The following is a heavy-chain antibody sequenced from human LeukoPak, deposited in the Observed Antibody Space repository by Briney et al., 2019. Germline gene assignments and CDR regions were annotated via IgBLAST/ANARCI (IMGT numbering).Heavy chain of an antibody. CDR2: IYSSGNT. Sequence: SETLSLTCTVSGGSISSYFWSWIRQPPGKGLEWIGYIYSSGNTNYNPSLKSRVTISVDRSKNQFSLKLNSVTTADTAVYSGAGGSGNNYYGSGPREKCFDPWGKGTLVTVSS. J-gene: IGHJ5*02. V-gene: IGHV4-59*01. CDR1: GGSISSYF. D-gene: IGHD3-10*01. CDR3: AGGSGNNYYGSGPREKCFDP.